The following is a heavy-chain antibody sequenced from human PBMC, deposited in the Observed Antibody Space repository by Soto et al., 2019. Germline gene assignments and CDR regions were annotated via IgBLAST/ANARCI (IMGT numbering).Heavy chain of an antibody. CDR2: INHSGST. J-gene: IGHJ5*02. CDR3: AGGIAAAGGWFDP. D-gene: IGHD6-13*01. Sequence: SETLSLTCAVYGGSFSGYYWSWFRQPPGKGLEWIGEINHSGSTNYNPSLKSRVTISVDTSKNQFSLKLSSVTAADTAVYYCAGGIAAAGGWFDPWGQGTLVTVSS. V-gene: IGHV4-34*01. CDR1: GGSFSGYY.